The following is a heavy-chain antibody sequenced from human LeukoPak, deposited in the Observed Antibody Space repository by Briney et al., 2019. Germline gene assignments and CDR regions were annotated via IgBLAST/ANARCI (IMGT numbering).Heavy chain of an antibody. Sequence: GGSLRLSCAASGLTFSTSSMHWVRQAPGKGLEWVSYISRSSSTIYYADSVKGRLTISRDNAKNSLYLQMNSLRDEDTAVYYCARGYCSGGSCYSDYWGQGTLVTVSS. V-gene: IGHV3-48*02. J-gene: IGHJ4*02. CDR1: GLTFSTSS. CDR3: ARGYCSGGSCYSDY. D-gene: IGHD2-15*01. CDR2: ISRSSSTI.